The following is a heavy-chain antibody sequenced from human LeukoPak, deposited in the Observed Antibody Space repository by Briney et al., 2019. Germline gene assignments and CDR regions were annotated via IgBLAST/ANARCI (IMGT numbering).Heavy chain of an antibody. CDR3: ASSKSIVGATPFDY. J-gene: IGHJ4*02. CDR2: IYYSGST. CDR1: GGSISSHY. D-gene: IGHD1-26*01. V-gene: IGHV4-59*11. Sequence: PSETLSLTCTVSGGSISSHYWSWIRQPPGKGLEWIGYIYYSGSTNYNPSLKSRVTISVDTSKNQFSLKLSSVTAADTAVYYCASSKSIVGATPFDYWGQGTLVTVSS.